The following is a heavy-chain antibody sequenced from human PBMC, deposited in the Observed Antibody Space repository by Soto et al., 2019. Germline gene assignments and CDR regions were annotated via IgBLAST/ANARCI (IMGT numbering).Heavy chain of an antibody. V-gene: IGHV4-31*03. CDR2: IYYSGIT. CDR3: ARSPGYYFDY. J-gene: IGHJ4*02. CDR1: GGSIGSGGYY. Sequence: SETLSLTCTVSGGSIGSGGYYWSWIRQHPGKGLEWIGYIYYSGITYYNPSLKSRVTISVDTSKNQFSLKLSSVTAAPPAVYYCARSPGYYFDYWGQGTLVTVSS.